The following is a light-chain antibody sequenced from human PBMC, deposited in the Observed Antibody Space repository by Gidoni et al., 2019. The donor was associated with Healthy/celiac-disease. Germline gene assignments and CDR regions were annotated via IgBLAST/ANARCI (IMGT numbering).Light chain of an antibody. V-gene: IGKV4-1*01. CDR2: WAS. Sequence: DIVMTQSPDSLAVSLGERATINCKSSRNILFRSNNRNYLAWYQQKPGQPPKLLIYWASTRESGVPDRFSGSGSGTDFTLTISSLQAEDVAVYYCQQYYTTPPTFGQGTKLEIK. CDR1: RNILFRSNNRNY. CDR3: QQYYTTPPT. J-gene: IGKJ2*01.